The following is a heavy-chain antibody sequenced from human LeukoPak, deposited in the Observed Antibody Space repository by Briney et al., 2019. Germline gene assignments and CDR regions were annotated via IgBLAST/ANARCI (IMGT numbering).Heavy chain of an antibody. CDR2: ISYDGSNK. Sequence: QPGRSLRLSCAASGFIFSSYAMHWVRQAPGKGLEWVAVISYDGSNKYYADSVKGRFTISRDNSKNTLYLQMNSLRAEDTAVYYCATSPPSFGQGYFQHWGQGTLVTVSS. CDR1: GFIFSSYA. V-gene: IGHV3-30-3*01. CDR3: ATSPPSFGQGYFQH. D-gene: IGHD3-16*01. J-gene: IGHJ1*01.